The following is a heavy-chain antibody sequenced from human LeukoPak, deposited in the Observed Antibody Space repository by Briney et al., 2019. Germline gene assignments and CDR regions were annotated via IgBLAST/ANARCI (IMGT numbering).Heavy chain of an antibody. D-gene: IGHD2-8*01. CDR2: IWYDGSNK. J-gene: IGHJ4*02. CDR3: ARDPGGVVYFDY. CDR1: GFTFGNYD. Sequence: GRSLRLSCAVSGFTFGNYDMHWVRQAPGKGLEWVAVIWYDGSNKYYADSVKGRFTISRDNSKNTLYLQMNTLRAEDTAVYYCARDPGGVVYFDYWGQGTLVTVSS. V-gene: IGHV3-33*01.